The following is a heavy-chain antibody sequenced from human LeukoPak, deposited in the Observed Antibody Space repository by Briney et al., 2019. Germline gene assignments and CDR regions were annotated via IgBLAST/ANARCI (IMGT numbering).Heavy chain of an antibody. CDR2: KNEDGREM. V-gene: IGHV3-7*05. Sequence: PGGFLRLSCAASGFTFSSFWMSWVRQAPGKGPECVANKNEDGREMYYLDSVKGRFTISRDNAEISLSLQINSLTSEDTAVYYCATYLYATSAFDSWGQGTLVTVSS. D-gene: IGHD2/OR15-2a*01. J-gene: IGHJ5*01. CDR1: GFTFSSFW. CDR3: ATYLYATSAFDS.